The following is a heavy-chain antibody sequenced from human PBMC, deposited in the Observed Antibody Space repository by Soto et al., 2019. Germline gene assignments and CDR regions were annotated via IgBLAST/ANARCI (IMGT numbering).Heavy chain of an antibody. V-gene: IGHV1-69*18. J-gene: IGHJ4*02. D-gene: IGHD2-2*03. CDR2: IIPDFRTS. CDR1: GVTFSSYA. Sequence: QVQLVQSGAEVKKPGSSVKVSCSASGVTFSSYAFTWVRQAPGQGLEWMGNIIPDFRTSTYAQRFQGRLTISADESTNTAYMELSNLRSEDTAVSFCAKDGSRVGGGGESWGQGTLVIVSS. CDR3: AKDGSRVGGGGES.